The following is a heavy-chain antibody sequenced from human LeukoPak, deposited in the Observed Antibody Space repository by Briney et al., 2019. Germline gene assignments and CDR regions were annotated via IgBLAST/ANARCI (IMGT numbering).Heavy chain of an antibody. J-gene: IGHJ4*02. CDR2: ITSSSSPI. Sequence: GGSLRLSCAAPGFTFSSYSMNWVRQAPGKGLEWVSYITSSSSPIYYADSVKGRFTISRDNSKNTLYLQMNSLRAEDTAVYYCARVGVVVAATYYFDYWGQGTLVTVSS. CDR3: ARVGVVVAATYYFDY. CDR1: GFTFSSYS. V-gene: IGHV3-48*01. D-gene: IGHD2-15*01.